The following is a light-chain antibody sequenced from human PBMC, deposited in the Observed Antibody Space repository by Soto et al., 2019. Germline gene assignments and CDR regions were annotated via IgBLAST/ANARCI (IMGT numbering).Light chain of an antibody. Sequence: DIVMNQSPDSLAVSLGEGATINCKSSQSVLYSSTNKNYLAWYKQKPGQPPKLLFYWASTRESRVPDRFSGSGSGTDFTLTISSLQAEDVAVYYCLQYYSSPPTFGQGTKVEVK. J-gene: IGKJ1*01. CDR3: LQYYSSPPT. CDR1: QSVLYSSTNKNY. CDR2: WAS. V-gene: IGKV4-1*01.